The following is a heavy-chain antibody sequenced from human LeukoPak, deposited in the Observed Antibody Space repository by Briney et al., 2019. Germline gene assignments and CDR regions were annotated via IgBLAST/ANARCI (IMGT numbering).Heavy chain of an antibody. Sequence: GGSLRPSCAASGFTFSNHWMSWVRQAPGKGLEWVANIKQDGSEKYYVDSVKGRFTISRDNAKNSLYLQMNSLRAEETAVYYCARDAGPLVAAAGTHDAFDIWGQGTMVTVSS. CDR1: GFTFSNHW. V-gene: IGHV3-7*01. CDR2: IKQDGSEK. D-gene: IGHD6-13*01. CDR3: ARDAGPLVAAAGTHDAFDI. J-gene: IGHJ3*02.